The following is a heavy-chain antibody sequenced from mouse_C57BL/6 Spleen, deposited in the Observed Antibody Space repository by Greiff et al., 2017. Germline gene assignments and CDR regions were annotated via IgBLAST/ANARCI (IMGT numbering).Heavy chain of an antibody. CDR1: GFSFNTYA. CDR2: IRSKSNNYAT. D-gene: IGHD4-1*01. Sequence: EVTVEESGGGLVQPKGSLKLSCAASGFSFNTYAMNWVRQAPGKGLEWVARIRSKSNNYATYYADSVKDRFTISREDSESMLYLQMNNLTTEDTAMYYCVRHWDWCAYWGQGTLVTVSA. J-gene: IGHJ3*01. V-gene: IGHV10-1*01. CDR3: VRHWDWCAY.